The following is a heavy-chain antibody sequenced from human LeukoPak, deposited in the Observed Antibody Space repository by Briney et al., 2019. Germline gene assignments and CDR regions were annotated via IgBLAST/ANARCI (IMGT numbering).Heavy chain of an antibody. V-gene: IGHV1-18*01. J-gene: IGHJ3*02. CDR1: GYTFTSYG. D-gene: IGHD3-10*01. CDR2: ISAYNGNT. CDR3: ARRETVLLWFGESPDAFDI. Sequence: GASVKVSCKASGYTFTSYGISWVRQAPGQGLEWMGWISAYNGNTNYAQKLQGRVTMTTDTSTSTAYMELRSLRSDDTAVYYCARRETVLLWFGESPDAFDIWGQGTMVTVSS.